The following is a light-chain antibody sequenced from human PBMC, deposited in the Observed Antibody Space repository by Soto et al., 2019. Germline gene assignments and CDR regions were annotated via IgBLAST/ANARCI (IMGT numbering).Light chain of an antibody. V-gene: IGKV1-9*01. Sequence: SPSFLSASVGDRVTITCRASQGISSYLAWYQQTPGKAPKLLIYASSTLQSGVPSRFSGSGSGTEFTLTISNLQPEDFATYFCQQLNTFPITFGQGTRLEIK. J-gene: IGKJ5*01. CDR1: QGISSY. CDR3: QQLNTFPIT. CDR2: ASS.